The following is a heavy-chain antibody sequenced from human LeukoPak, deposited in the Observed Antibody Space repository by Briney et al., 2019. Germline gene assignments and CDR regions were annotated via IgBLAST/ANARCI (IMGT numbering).Heavy chain of an antibody. J-gene: IGHJ4*02. Sequence: PGGSLRLSCAASGFTFSSYSMNWVRRAPGKGLEWVSSISSSSSYIYYADSVKGRFTISRDNAKNSLYLQMNSLRAEDTAVYYCARGDESIAARPSDYWGQGTLVTVSS. CDR2: ISSSSSYI. CDR1: GFTFSSYS. V-gene: IGHV3-21*01. CDR3: ARGDESIAARPSDY. D-gene: IGHD6-6*01.